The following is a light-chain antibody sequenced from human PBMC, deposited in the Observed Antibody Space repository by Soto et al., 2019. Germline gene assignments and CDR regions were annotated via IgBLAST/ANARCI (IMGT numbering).Light chain of an antibody. Sequence: SYELTQPPSVSVSPGQTAWITCSGDALPKQYSNWYQQKPGQAPLLVIYKDSERPSGIPERFSGSSSGTTVTLTISEVQAEDEADYYCQSTDSSGTVVFGGGTKLTVL. J-gene: IGLJ2*01. CDR1: ALPKQY. CDR2: KDS. V-gene: IGLV3-25*03. CDR3: QSTDSSGTVV.